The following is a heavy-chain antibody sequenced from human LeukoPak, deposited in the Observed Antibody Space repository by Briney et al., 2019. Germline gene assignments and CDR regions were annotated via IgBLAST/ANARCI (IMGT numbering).Heavy chain of an antibody. CDR3: ARQGFGQPYFDY. CDR1: ADSFTYYW. D-gene: IGHD3-10*01. V-gene: IGHV5-51*01. CDR2: IYIGDSDT. Sequence: PGESLKISSKASADSFTYYWIGWVRQMPGKGMEWMGIIYIGDSDTRYSPSFQGQVTISADKSISTAYLQWSSLEASDTAMYYCARQGFGQPYFDYWGQGTLVTVSS. J-gene: IGHJ4*02.